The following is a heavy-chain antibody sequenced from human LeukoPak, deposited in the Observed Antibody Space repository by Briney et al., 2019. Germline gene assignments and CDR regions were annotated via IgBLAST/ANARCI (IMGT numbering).Heavy chain of an antibody. Sequence: ASVKVSCKASGYSFTDYYIHWVRQAPGQGLEWMGWINPNSGGTNYAQKFQGRVTMTRDTSISTAYMELSRLRSDDTAVYYCARGGLWFGELATFHFDYWGQGTLVTVSS. J-gene: IGHJ4*02. CDR2: INPNSGGT. D-gene: IGHD3-10*01. CDR3: ARGGLWFGELATFHFDY. CDR1: GYSFTDYY. V-gene: IGHV1-2*02.